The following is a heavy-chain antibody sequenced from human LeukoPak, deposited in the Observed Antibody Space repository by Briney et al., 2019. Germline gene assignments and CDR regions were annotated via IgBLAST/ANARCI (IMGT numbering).Heavy chain of an antibody. Sequence: PSETLSLTCTVSGGSISSYYWSWIRQPPGKGLEWIGYIYYSGSTDYNPSLKSRVTISVDTSKNQFSLKLSSVTAADTAVYYCARGHSTSGFDYWGQGARVSVSS. CDR1: GGSISSYY. CDR2: IYYSGST. J-gene: IGHJ4*02. V-gene: IGHV4-59*01. D-gene: IGHD6-6*01. CDR3: ARGHSTSGFDY.